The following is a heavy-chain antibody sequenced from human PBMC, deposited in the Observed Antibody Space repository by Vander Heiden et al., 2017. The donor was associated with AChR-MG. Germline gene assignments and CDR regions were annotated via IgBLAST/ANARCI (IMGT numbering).Heavy chain of an antibody. CDR3: ARDRDLGSTSPFDY. V-gene: IGHV1-3*01. Sequence: QVQLVQSGAEVKKPGASVKVSCKASGYTFTSYAMHWVRQAPGQRLEWMGWINAGKGNTKYSQKFQGRVTITRDTSASTAYMELSSLRSEDTAVYYCARDRDLGSTSPFDYWGQGTLVTVSS. J-gene: IGHJ4*02. CDR2: INAGKGNT. D-gene: IGHD3-10*01. CDR1: GYTFTSYA.